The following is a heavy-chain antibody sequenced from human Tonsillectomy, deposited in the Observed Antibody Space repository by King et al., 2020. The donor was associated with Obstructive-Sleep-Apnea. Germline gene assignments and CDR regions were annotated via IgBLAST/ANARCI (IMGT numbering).Heavy chain of an antibody. D-gene: IGHD6-13*01. Sequence: VQLVESGGGVVQPGRSLRLSCAASGFTFSSYVMHWVRQAPGKGLEWVAVISYDASNKYYADSVKGRFTISQDNSKNTLYLQMNSLRGEDTAGYYCAKDLLRIAAAGTGDDYWGQGTLVTVSS. J-gene: IGHJ4*02. CDR3: AKDLLRIAAAGTGDDY. CDR1: GFTFSSYV. V-gene: IGHV3-30*18. CDR2: ISYDASNK.